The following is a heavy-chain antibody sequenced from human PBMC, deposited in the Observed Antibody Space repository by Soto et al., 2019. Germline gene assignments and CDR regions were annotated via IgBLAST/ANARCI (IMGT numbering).Heavy chain of an antibody. V-gene: IGHV3-23*01. D-gene: IGHD4-17*01. Sequence: EVQLLESGGGLVQPGGSLRLSCAASGFTFSSYAMSWVRQAPGKGLQWISSISGSGTSTYYADSVKGRFTISRDNSKNTMYLHMTSLRAEDTALYFCAKENTPDYGDYVDYWGQGTLVTVSS. CDR3: AKENTPDYGDYVDY. CDR2: ISGSGTST. CDR1: GFTFSSYA. J-gene: IGHJ4*02.